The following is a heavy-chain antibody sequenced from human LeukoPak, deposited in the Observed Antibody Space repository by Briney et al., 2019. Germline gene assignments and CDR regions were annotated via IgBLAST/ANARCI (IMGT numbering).Heavy chain of an antibody. V-gene: IGHV3-30*18. D-gene: IGHD6-19*01. Sequence: GRSLRLSCAASGFTFSSYGMHWVRQAPGKGLEWVAVISSDGSNKYYADSVKGGFTISRDNSKNTLYLQMNSLRAEDTAVYNCANDGGEQWLGLYFDYWGQGTLVTVSP. CDR2: ISSDGSNK. CDR3: ANDGGEQWLGLYFDY. J-gene: IGHJ4*02. CDR1: GFTFSSYG.